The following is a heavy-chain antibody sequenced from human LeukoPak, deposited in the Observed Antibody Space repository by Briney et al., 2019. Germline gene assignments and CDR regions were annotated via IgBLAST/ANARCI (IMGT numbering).Heavy chain of an antibody. Sequence: GGSLRLSCAASGFTVSTNYMSWVRQAPGKGLEWVTVIYSDGRTYYADSVKGRFTISRDNSKNTLYLQMNSLRAEDTAVYYCARDSGRFDVFDIWGQGTMVTVSS. CDR3: ARDSGRFDVFDI. V-gene: IGHV3-53*01. J-gene: IGHJ3*02. CDR1: GFTVSTNY. D-gene: IGHD3-10*01. CDR2: IYSDGRT.